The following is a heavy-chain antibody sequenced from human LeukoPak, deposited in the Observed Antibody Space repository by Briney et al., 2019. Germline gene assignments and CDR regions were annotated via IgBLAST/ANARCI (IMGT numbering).Heavy chain of an antibody. V-gene: IGHV3-30*18. CDR2: ISYDGSNK. Sequence: GGSLRLSCAASVFTFSSYGMHWVRQAPGKGLEWVAVISYDGSNKYYADSVKGRFTLTRDNPKNTLYLQINSLRAEDTAVYYCAKRPGTPGPSDYWGQRTLVTVSS. CDR1: VFTFSSYG. CDR3: AKRPGTPGPSDY. J-gene: IGHJ4*02. D-gene: IGHD1/OR15-1a*01.